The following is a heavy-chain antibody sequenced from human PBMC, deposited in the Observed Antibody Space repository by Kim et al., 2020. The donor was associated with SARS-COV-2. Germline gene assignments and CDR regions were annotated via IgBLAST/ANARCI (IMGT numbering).Heavy chain of an antibody. CDR2: TNTATGQS. J-gene: IGHJ4*02. Sequence: ASVKVSCKASGYTFSRYIINWLRQAPGQGLEWMGWTNTATGQSTFAQGFVRRFVFSLDTSVTTAYLQISSLKAEDTAVYYCARGYSSGWDFDYWGQGTLV. V-gene: IGHV7-4-1*02. CDR3: ARGYSSGWDFDY. CDR1: GYTFSRYI. D-gene: IGHD6-19*01.